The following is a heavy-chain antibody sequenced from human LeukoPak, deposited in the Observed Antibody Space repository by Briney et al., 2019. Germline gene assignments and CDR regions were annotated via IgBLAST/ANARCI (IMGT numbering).Heavy chain of an antibody. V-gene: IGHV4-39*01. Sequence: SETLSLTCTVSGGSISSSSYYWGWIRQPPGKGLEWIGSIYYSGSTYYNPSLKSRVTISVDTSKNQFSLKLSSVTAADTAVYYCARHSPTVTTYRNWFDPWGQGTLVTVSS. D-gene: IGHD4-11*01. J-gene: IGHJ5*02. CDR2: IYYSGST. CDR1: GGSISSSSYY. CDR3: ARHSPTVTTYRNWFDP.